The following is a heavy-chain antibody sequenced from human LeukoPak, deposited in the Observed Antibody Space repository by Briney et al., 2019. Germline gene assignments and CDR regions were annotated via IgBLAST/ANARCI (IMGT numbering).Heavy chain of an antibody. D-gene: IGHD2/OR15-2a*01. J-gene: IGHJ3*01. CDR3: TRAVRMSGDAFDF. V-gene: IGHV3-49*04. Sequence: PGRSLRLPCTGSGFTFGAYPMSWVRQAPGKGLQLVAYIRTQAYGGTTEYAASVTDRFTMSRDDSRSIAYLQMNSLKTEDTAIYYCTRAVRMSGDAFDFWGHGTMVTVSS. CDR2: IRTQAYGGTT. CDR1: GFTFGAYP.